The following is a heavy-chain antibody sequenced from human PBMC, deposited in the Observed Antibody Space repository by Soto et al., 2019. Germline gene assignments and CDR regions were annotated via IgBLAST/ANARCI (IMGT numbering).Heavy chain of an antibody. V-gene: IGHV1-46*01. D-gene: IGHD2-21*02. CDR2: VNPSGGHT. CDR1: GDTFTDYY. Sequence: QVQLMQSGAEVKKPGASVKVSCKASGDTFTDYYIHWVRQAPGQGLEWMGTVNPSGGHTTYAKHFLCRFTMTRVTSTSTLYTELTRLTSARTAVYYCARGGHVVVVTAAFDSWGQGTLVTVSS. CDR3: ARGGHVVVVTAAFDS. J-gene: IGHJ4*02.